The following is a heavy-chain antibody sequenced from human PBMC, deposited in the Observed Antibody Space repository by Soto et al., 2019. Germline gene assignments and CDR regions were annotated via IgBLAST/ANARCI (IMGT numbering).Heavy chain of an antibody. CDR1: GGTFSSYA. V-gene: IGHV1-69*01. J-gene: IGHJ4*02. CDR3: ARERRYCSGGSCPYYFDY. D-gene: IGHD2-15*01. Sequence: QVQLVQSGAEVKKPGSSVKVSCKASGGTFSSYAISWVRQAPGQGLEWMGGIIPIFGTANYAQKFQGRVTITADESTITAYMELSSLRSEDTAVYYCARERRYCSGGSCPYYFDYWGQGTLVTVSS. CDR2: IIPIFGTA.